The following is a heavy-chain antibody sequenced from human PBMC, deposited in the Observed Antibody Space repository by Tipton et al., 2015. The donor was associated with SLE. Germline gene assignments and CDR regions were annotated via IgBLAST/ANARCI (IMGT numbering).Heavy chain of an antibody. Sequence: TLSLTCAVYGGSFSGYYWSWIRQPPGKGLEWIGYIYYSGSTNYNPSLKSRVTISVDASKNQFSLNLSSVTAADTAVYYCARGAYFYYDMDVWGQGTTVIVSS. CDR1: GGSFSGYY. CDR3: ARGAYFYYDMDV. CDR2: IYYSGST. V-gene: IGHV4-59*01. D-gene: IGHD3-16*01. J-gene: IGHJ6*02.